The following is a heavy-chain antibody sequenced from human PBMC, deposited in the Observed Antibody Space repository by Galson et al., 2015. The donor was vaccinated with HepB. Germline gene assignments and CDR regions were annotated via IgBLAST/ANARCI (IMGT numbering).Heavy chain of an antibody. CDR1: GFTFDDYA. CDR2: ISWNSGSI. D-gene: IGHD5-18*01. J-gene: IGHJ4*02. Sequence: SLRLSCAASGFTFDDYAMHWVRQAPGKGLEWVSGISWNSGSIGYADSVKGRFTISRDNAKNSLYLQMNSLRAEDTALYYCAKGYTAMVTTPFDYWGQGTLVTVSS. CDR3: AKGYTAMVTTPFDY. V-gene: IGHV3-9*01.